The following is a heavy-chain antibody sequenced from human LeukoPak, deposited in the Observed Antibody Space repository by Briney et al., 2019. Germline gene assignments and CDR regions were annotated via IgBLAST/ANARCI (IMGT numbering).Heavy chain of an antibody. D-gene: IGHD1-1*01. CDR1: GFSFSAYP. J-gene: IGHJ3*02. CDR2: ISASGDVT. Sequence: GGSLRLSCAASGFSFSAYPMSWVRQAPGKGLQWLSGISASGDVTFHADRVKGRFAISRDNSKNTLYLQMTGLRAGDTAVYYCAKSLFTSATGTGRAFHIWGQGTMVTVSS. CDR3: AKSLFTSATGTGRAFHI. V-gene: IGHV3-23*01.